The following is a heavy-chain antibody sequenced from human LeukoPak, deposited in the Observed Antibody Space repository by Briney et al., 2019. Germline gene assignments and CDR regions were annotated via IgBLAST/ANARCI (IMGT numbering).Heavy chain of an antibody. J-gene: IGHJ3*02. CDR2: IYHSGST. CDR3: GRHYSNYVGNDAFAI. Sequence: PSENLSLTCAVSGGSISSGGYSWSWIRQPPGKGLEWIGYIYHSGSTYYNPSLKSRVTISVDRSKNQFSLKLTSATAADTAVYYCGRHYSNYVGNDAFAIWGQGTMVTVSS. CDR1: GGSISSGGYS. V-gene: IGHV4-30-2*01. D-gene: IGHD4-11*01.